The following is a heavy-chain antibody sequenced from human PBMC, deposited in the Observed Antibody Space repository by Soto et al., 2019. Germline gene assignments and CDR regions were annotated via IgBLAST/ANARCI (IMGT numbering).Heavy chain of an antibody. CDR2: INPNSGDT. CDR3: ARVGGITMIVKY. Sequence: ASVKVSCKASGYTFTGYYMHWVRQAPGQGLEWMGWINPNSGDTNYAQKFQGRVTMTRDTSISTAYMELSRLRSDDTAVYYCARVGGITMIVKYWGQGTLVTVSS. D-gene: IGHD3-22*01. J-gene: IGHJ4*02. V-gene: IGHV1-2*02. CDR1: GYTFTGYY.